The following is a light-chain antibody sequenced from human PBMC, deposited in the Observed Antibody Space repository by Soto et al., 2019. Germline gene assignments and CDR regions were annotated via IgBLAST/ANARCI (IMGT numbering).Light chain of an antibody. J-gene: IGKJ4*01. CDR3: QQYYSTPPT. CDR1: QSVLYSSNNKNY. Sequence: DIVMTQSPDSLAVSLGERATINCKSSQSVLYSSNNKNYLAWYQQQPGQPPKLLLYWAATRESGVPDRFSGSGSGTDFTLTRRSLQAEDVAVYYCQQYYSTPPTFGGGTKVEIK. V-gene: IGKV4-1*01. CDR2: WAA.